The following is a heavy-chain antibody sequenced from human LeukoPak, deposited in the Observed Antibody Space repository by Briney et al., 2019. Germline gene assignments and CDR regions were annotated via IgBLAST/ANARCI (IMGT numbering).Heavy chain of an antibody. V-gene: IGHV4-38-2*02. CDR2: IYHSGST. CDR1: GYSISSGYY. D-gene: IGHD3-16*01. CDR3: ARVLGLTPPYYYYMDV. J-gene: IGHJ6*03. Sequence: SETLSLTCNVSGYSISSGYYWAWIRQSPGKGLEWIGSIYHSGSTYYNPSLKSRVTISVDTSKNQFSLKLSSVTAADTAVYYCARVLGLTPPYYYYMDVWGKGTTVTVSS.